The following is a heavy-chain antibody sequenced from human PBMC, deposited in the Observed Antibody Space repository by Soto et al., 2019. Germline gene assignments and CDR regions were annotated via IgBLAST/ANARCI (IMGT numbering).Heavy chain of an antibody. D-gene: IGHD3-22*01. CDR3: ARSPPSSGSH. Sequence: EVQLVESGGGLVKPGGSLRLSCAASGFTFSSYSMNWVRQAPGKGLEWVSSISSSSSYIYYADSVKGRFIISRDNAKNSLYLQMNSLRAEDTAVYYCARSPPSSGSHWGQGTLVTVSS. CDR1: GFTFSSYS. CDR2: ISSSSSYI. V-gene: IGHV3-21*01. J-gene: IGHJ4*02.